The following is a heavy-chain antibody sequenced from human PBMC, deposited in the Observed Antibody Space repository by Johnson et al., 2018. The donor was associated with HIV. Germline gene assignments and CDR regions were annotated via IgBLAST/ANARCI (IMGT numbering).Heavy chain of an antibody. Sequence: VQLVESGGGLVQPGGSLRLSCAASGFTFSTYGMHWVRQAPGRGLEYVSAISSNGGSTYYANSVKGRFTISRDNAKNTLYLQINSLRAEDTAVYYCARDSYYDSSGYYSPPHDAFDIWGQGTMVTVSS. V-gene: IGHV3-64*01. CDR1: GFTFSTYG. CDR2: ISSNGGST. J-gene: IGHJ3*02. D-gene: IGHD3-22*01. CDR3: ARDSYYDSSGYYSPPHDAFDI.